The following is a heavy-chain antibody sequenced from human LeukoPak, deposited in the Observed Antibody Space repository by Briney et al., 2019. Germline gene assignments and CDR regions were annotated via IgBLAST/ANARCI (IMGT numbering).Heavy chain of an antibody. CDR3: AAAARDRGYSGYVVYYYYGMDV. D-gene: IGHD5-12*01. Sequence: GTSVKVSCKASGFTFTSSAMQWVRQARGQRLEWIGWIVVGSGNTNYAQKFQERVTITRDMSTSTAYMELSSLRSEDTAVYYCAAAARDRGYSGYVVYYYYGMDVWGQGTTVTVSS. V-gene: IGHV1-58*02. CDR1: GFTFTSSA. CDR2: IVVGSGNT. J-gene: IGHJ6*02.